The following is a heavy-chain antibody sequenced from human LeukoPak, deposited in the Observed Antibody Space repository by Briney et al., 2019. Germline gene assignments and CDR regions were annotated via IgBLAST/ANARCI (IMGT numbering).Heavy chain of an antibody. J-gene: IGHJ6*03. CDR1: GFTFSSYG. CDR2: ISSSGSTI. Sequence: PGGSLRLSCAASGFTFSSYGMHWVRQAPGKGLEWVSYISSSGSTIYYADSVKGRFTISRDNAKNSLYLQMNSLRAEDTAVYYCARHTYYYFYYYYYYMDVWGKGTTVTISS. V-gene: IGHV3-48*04. CDR3: ARHTYYYFYYYYYYMDV. D-gene: IGHD3-10*01.